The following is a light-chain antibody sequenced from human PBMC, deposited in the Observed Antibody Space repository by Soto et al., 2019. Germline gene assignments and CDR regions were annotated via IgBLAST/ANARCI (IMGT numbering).Light chain of an antibody. J-gene: IGLJ1*01. CDR1: SSDVGSYNL. V-gene: IGLV2-23*01. CDR3: CSYAGITTYYV. CDR2: GGT. Sequence: QSVLTQPASVSGSPGQSITISCTGTSSDVGSYNLVSWYQQHPGEAPKLMIYGGTKRPSGVSNRFSGSKSGNTASLTISGLQAEDEADYFCCSYAGITTYYVFGTWTKLTVL.